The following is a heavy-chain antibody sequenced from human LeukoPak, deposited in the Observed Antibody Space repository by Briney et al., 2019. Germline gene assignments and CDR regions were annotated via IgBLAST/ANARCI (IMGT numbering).Heavy chain of an antibody. Sequence: SGGSLRLYCAASGFTFSSNTMNWVRQAPGKGLEWVSSISSSGNYIYYADSVKGRFTISRDNAKNSLYLQMNSLRAEDTAVYYCARDPDYGAFDIWGQGTMVTVSS. CDR3: ARDPDYGAFDI. J-gene: IGHJ3*02. CDR2: ISSSGNYI. CDR1: GFTFSSNT. V-gene: IGHV3-21*01. D-gene: IGHD4-17*01.